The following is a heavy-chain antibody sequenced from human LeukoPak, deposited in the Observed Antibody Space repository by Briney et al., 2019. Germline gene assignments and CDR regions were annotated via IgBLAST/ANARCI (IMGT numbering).Heavy chain of an antibody. CDR3: ARVYIAVVPAARRAYNWFDP. CDR2: ISAYNGNT. J-gene: IGHJ5*02. Sequence: ASVKVSCKASGYTFTSYGISWVRQAPGQGLEWMGWISAYNGNTNYAQKLQGRVTMTTDTSTSTAYMELRSLRSDDTAVYYCARVYIAVVPAARRAYNWFDPWGQGTLVTVSS. CDR1: GYTFTSYG. D-gene: IGHD2-2*01. V-gene: IGHV1-18*01.